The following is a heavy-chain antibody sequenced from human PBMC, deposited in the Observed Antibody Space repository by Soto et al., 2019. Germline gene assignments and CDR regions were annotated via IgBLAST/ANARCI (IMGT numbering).Heavy chain of an antibody. CDR1: GGSISSYY. CDR3: ARSYGDYYWFDP. J-gene: IGHJ5*02. Sequence: SETLSLTCTVSGGSISSYYWSWIRQPPGKGLEWIGYIYYSGSTNYNPSLKSRVTISVDTSKNQFSLKLSSVTAADTAVYYCARSYGDYYWFDPWGQGTLVTVSS. D-gene: IGHD4-17*01. V-gene: IGHV4-59*01. CDR2: IYYSGST.